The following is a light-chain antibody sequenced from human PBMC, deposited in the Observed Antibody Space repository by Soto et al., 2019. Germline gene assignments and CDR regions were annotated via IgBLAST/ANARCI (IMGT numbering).Light chain of an antibody. CDR3: SSYTSSSLLV. CDR2: DVS. V-gene: IGLV2-14*01. Sequence: QSALTQPASVSGSPGQSITISCTGTSSDVGGYNYVSWYQQHPGKAPKLMIYDVSNRPSGVSNRFSGSKSGNTASLTISGLQAEDEADYYCSSYTSSSLLVFGGGTKLTDL. J-gene: IGLJ3*02. CDR1: SSDVGGYNY.